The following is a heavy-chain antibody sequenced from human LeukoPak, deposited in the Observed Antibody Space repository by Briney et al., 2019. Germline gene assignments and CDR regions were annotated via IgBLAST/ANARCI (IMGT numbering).Heavy chain of an antibody. V-gene: IGHV3-23*01. J-gene: IGHJ4*02. CDR3: ARASWVSDPDAVR. D-gene: IGHD3-10*01. CDR2: LRGNDET. Sequence: QPGGSLRLSCAASGISFRNYAMSWDRQAPARGPEWVSSLRGNDETFYADSVKGRFTLSRDDSRNTVYLQLNNLRVEDTAIYYCARASWVSDPDAVRWGQGTQVTVSS. CDR1: GISFRNYA.